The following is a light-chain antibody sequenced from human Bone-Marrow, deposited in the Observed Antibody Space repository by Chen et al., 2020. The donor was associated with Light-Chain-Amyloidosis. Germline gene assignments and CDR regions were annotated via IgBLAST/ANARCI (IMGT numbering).Light chain of an antibody. J-gene: IGKJ4*01. CDR3: QQYGTSPLT. Sequence: EIVLTQSPGTLSLSPGEGANLSCRASQTISSNYLTRYQQKFGQAPRLLIYGSSSRATGIPDRFTGSGYGTDFTLTINRLEPEDFAMYYCQQYGTSPLTFGGGTKVEIK. V-gene: IGKV3-20*01. CDR1: QTISSNY. CDR2: GSS.